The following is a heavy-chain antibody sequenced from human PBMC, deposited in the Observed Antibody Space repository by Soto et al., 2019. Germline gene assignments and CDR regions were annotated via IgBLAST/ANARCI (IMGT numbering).Heavy chain of an antibody. Sequence: GGSLRLSCAASGFTFSSYAMGWVRQGPGKGLEWVAVVSIGGSTHYADSVRGRFTISRDNSKNTLSLQMNSLTAEDTAVYYCAKDARWGGDLYYYYGRDVWGQGTTVTVSS. CDR3: AKDARWGGDLYYYYGRDV. J-gene: IGHJ6*02. D-gene: IGHD2-21*02. CDR2: VSIGGST. CDR1: GFTFSSYA. V-gene: IGHV3-23*01.